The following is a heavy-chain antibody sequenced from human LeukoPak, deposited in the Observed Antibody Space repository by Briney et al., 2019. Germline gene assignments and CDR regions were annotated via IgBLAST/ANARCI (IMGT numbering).Heavy chain of an antibody. V-gene: IGHV4-59*01. CDR1: GGSISSYY. D-gene: IGHD2-2*02. Sequence: SETLSLTCTVSGGSISSYYWSWLRQPPGKGLEWIGYIYYSGSTNYNPSLKSRVTISVDTSKNQFSLKLSSVTAADTAVYYCARDGVPAAISRASWFDPWGQGTLVTVSS. CDR3: ARDGVPAAISRASWFDP. CDR2: IYYSGST. J-gene: IGHJ5*02.